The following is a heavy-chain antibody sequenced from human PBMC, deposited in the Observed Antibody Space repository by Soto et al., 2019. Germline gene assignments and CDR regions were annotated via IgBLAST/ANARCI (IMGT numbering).Heavy chain of an antibody. CDR2: LSGSGGST. Sequence: GGSLRLSCAASEFTFSGYAMSWVRQAPGKGLEWVSTLSGSGGSTFYADSVKGRFSISRDNSKNTLYLQLNSLRAEDTAVYYCAKLLTTVTTAFDYWGQGTLVTVSS. V-gene: IGHV3-23*01. CDR1: EFTFSGYA. D-gene: IGHD4-17*01. CDR3: AKLLTTVTTAFDY. J-gene: IGHJ4*02.